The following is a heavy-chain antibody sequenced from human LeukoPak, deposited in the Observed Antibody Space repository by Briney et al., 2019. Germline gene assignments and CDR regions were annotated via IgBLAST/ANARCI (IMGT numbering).Heavy chain of an antibody. CDR2: INAGNGDT. V-gene: IGHV1-3*01. D-gene: IGHD6-19*01. J-gene: IGHJ4*02. Sequence: AASVKVSCKASGYTFTSYAMHWVRQAPGQRLEWMGWINAGNGDTKYSQKFQGRVTMTRDTSTSTVYMELSSLRSEDTAVYYCARDRDSGWYADYWGQGTLVTVSS. CDR3: ARDRDSGWYADY. CDR1: GYTFTSYA.